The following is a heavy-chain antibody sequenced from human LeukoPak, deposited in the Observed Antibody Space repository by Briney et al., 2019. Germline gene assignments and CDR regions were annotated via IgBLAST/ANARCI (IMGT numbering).Heavy chain of an antibody. J-gene: IGHJ4*02. CDR3: ARGGRVGAITY. CDR2: ISYDGSNK. Sequence: GGSLRLSCAASGITLRHFGMHWVRQAPGRGLEWVAVISYDGSNKYYADSVKGRFTISRDDAQNTLYLQMKSLRAEDTAVYYCARGGRVGAITYWGQGTLVTVSS. V-gene: IGHV3-30*03. CDR1: GITLRHFG. D-gene: IGHD1-26*01.